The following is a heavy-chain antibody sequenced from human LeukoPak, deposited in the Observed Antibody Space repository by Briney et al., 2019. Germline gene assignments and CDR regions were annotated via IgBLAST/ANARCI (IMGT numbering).Heavy chain of an antibody. D-gene: IGHD1-26*01. V-gene: IGHV3-23*01. J-gene: IGHJ4*02. Sequence: GGSLRLSCAASGFTFTTYAMSWVRQAPGKGLEWVSSISASGAATYYSDSVKGRFTISRNNSENTLSLQMNSLRAEDTAVYYCTKSGMGPTALLRPHEYWGQGTLVTVSS. CDR2: ISASGAAT. CDR3: TKSGMGPTALLRPHEY. CDR1: GFTFTTYA.